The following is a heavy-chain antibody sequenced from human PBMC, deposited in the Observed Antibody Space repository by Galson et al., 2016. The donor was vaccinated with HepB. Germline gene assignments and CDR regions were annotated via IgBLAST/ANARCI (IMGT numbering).Heavy chain of an antibody. D-gene: IGHD2-8*02. CDR3: ASWWQTPASYFDY. CDR2: ITWNSGSI. CDR1: GFTFDENA. Sequence: SLRLSCAASGFTFDENAMHWVRQVPGKGLEWVSGITWNSGSIRYADSVKGRFTISRDNAKNSLYLQMNSLRAEDTAVYYCASWWQTPASYFDYWGQGTLVTVSS. V-gene: IGHV3-9*01. J-gene: IGHJ4*02.